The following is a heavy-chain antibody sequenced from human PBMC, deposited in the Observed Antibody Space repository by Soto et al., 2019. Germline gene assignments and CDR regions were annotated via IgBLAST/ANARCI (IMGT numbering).Heavy chain of an antibody. CDR3: ARMESFGSRSWFDP. D-gene: IGHD5-18*01. Sequence: ASVEVSCKASGYTFTNNDVTWVRQATGQGLEWMGWMNPGSGDTGYAQKFQGRVTMTRNISIATAYMELSSLRSEDTAIYYCARMESFGSRSWFDPWGQGPLVTVSS. V-gene: IGHV1-8*01. CDR2: MNPGSGDT. J-gene: IGHJ5*02. CDR1: GYTFTNND.